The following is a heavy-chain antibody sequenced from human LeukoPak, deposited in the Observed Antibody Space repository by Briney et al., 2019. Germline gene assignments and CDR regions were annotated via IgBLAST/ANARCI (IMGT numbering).Heavy chain of an antibody. Sequence: GGSLRLSCAASGFTFSSYSMNWVRQAPGKGLEWVSSISSSSSYIYYADSAKGRFTISRDNAKNSLYLQMNSLRAEDAAVYYCARDRPESYYYDSSGYLYYFDYWGQGTLVTVSS. V-gene: IGHV3-21*01. D-gene: IGHD3-22*01. CDR3: ARDRPESYYYDSSGYLYYFDY. CDR1: GFTFSSYS. CDR2: ISSSSSYI. J-gene: IGHJ4*02.